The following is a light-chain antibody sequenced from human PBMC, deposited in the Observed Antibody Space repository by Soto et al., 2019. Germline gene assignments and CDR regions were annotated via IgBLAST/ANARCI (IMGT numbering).Light chain of an antibody. Sequence: EIVMTQSPATLSVSPGERATLSCRASQSVSNHLAWYQKKPGQAPRLLIYGASTRATGLPARFSGSGSGTEFTLTISSLQSEDFAVYYCQQYNSWPPMYTFGQGTKLEIK. V-gene: IGKV3-15*01. J-gene: IGKJ2*01. CDR1: QSVSNH. CDR2: GAS. CDR3: QQYNSWPPMYT.